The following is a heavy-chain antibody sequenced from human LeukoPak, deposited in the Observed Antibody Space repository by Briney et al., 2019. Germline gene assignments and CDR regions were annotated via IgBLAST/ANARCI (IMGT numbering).Heavy chain of an antibody. CDR3: ARGGLVAATLSDYFDY. D-gene: IGHD2-15*01. J-gene: IGHJ4*02. CDR1: GGSFSGYY. V-gene: IGHV4-34*01. CDR2: INHSGST. Sequence: SEALSLTCAVYGGSFSGYYWSWIRQPPGKGPEWIGEINHSGSTNYNPSLKSRVTISVDTSKNQFSLKLSSVTAADTAVYYCARGGLVAATLSDYFDYWGQGTLVTVSS.